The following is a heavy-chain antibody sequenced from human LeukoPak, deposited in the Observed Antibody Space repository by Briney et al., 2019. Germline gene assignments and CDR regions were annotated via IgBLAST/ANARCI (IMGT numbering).Heavy chain of an antibody. CDR3: ARFAAGGSYYYYMDV. CDR2: IRYDGINK. D-gene: IGHD3-10*01. J-gene: IGHJ6*03. V-gene: IGHV3-30*02. Sequence: GGSLRLSCAASGFTLSDYGVHWVRQAPGKGLEWVAFIRYDGINKYYADSVKGRFTISRDNSKNTLYLQMNSLRAEDTAVYYCARFAAGGSYYYYMDVWGKGTTVTVSS. CDR1: GFTLSDYG.